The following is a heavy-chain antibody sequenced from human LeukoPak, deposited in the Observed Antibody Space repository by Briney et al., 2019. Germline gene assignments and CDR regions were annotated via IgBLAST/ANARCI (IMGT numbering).Heavy chain of an antibody. Sequence: GGSLRLSCAASGFSFSTTDMSWVRQTPGKGLEWDSGISGTNGITYYADPVKGRFTISRDNSKNTLYLQMNSLRDGDTASYYCAKAQAVFGAPLDYWGQRTLVTVSS. CDR3: AKAQAVFGAPLDY. CDR2: ISGTNGIT. CDR1: GFSFSTTD. V-gene: IGHV3-23*01. D-gene: IGHD3-3*01. J-gene: IGHJ4*02.